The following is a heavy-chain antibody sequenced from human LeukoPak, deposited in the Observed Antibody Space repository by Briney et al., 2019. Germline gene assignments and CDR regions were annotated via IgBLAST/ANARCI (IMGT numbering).Heavy chain of an antibody. V-gene: IGHV3-23*01. CDR3: AKFQSLLNYYFDY. CDR1: GFTPSGYA. Sequence: GSLRLSSVAPGFTPSGYAISWVRQTPGKGREWVSRSSGSCGSTYYADSVTGRFTVSRDNSKITLYLQVNSLRAEDAAVYYCAKFQSLLNYYFDYWGQGTLVTVSS. J-gene: IGHJ4*02. CDR2: SSGSCGST. D-gene: IGHD3-22*01.